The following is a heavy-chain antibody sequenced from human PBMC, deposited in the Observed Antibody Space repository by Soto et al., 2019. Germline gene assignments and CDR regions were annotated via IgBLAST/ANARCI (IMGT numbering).Heavy chain of an antibody. Sequence: QVQLVQSGAEVKKPGSSVKVSCKASGGTFSSYSINWVRQAPGQVLEWMGEIITIFGTANYAQKFQGRVTITADESTSTAYMELSSLRSEDTAVYYCARDGGRHSGGIDYWGQGTLVTVSS. D-gene: IGHD1-26*01. V-gene: IGHV1-69*01. J-gene: IGHJ4*02. CDR2: IITIFGTA. CDR3: ARDGGRHSGGIDY. CDR1: GGTFSSYS.